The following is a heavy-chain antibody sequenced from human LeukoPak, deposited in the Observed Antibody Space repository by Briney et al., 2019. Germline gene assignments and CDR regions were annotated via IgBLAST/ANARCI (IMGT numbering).Heavy chain of an antibody. CDR2: IYYSGST. J-gene: IGHJ4*02. D-gene: IGHD3-3*01. V-gene: IGHV4-30-4*01. Sequence: PSQTLSLTCTVSGGSISSGDYYWSWIRQPPGKGLEWIGYIYYSGSTCYNLSLKSRVTISVDTSKNQFSLKLSSVTAADTAVYYCARSGVVTKGSGDYWGQGTLVTVSS. CDR3: ARSGVVTKGSGDY. CDR1: GGSISSGDYY.